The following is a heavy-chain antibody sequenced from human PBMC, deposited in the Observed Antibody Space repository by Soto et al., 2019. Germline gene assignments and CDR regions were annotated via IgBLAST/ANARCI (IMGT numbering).Heavy chain of an antibody. D-gene: IGHD1-1*01. CDR3: ATGTHFEGMDV. V-gene: IGHV5-51*01. CDR2: IYPGDSDT. CDR1: VYSFTSYW. Sequence: PGEPLKISCKGSVYSFTSYWIGWVRQMLGKGLEWMGIIYPGDSDTRYSPSFQGQVTISADKSISTAYLQLSSLKASDTAMYYCATGTHFEGMDVWGQGTTVKVSS. J-gene: IGHJ6*02.